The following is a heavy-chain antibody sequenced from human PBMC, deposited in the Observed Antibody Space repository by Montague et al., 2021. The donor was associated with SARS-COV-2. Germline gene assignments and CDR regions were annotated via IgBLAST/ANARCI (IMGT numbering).Heavy chain of an antibody. CDR3: ARGHLSASMIVVVFTSASYYFDY. Sequence: SETLSLTCGVYGGSFGDDHWSWIRQPPGKGLEWIGDIKQSGSTNYNPSLKSRVTISVDTSRNQFSLKLTSVTVADTAVYFCARGHLSASMIVVVFTSASYYFDYWGQGALVTVSS. J-gene: IGHJ4*02. V-gene: IGHV4-34*01. D-gene: IGHD3-22*01. CDR1: GGSFGDDH. CDR2: IKQSGST.